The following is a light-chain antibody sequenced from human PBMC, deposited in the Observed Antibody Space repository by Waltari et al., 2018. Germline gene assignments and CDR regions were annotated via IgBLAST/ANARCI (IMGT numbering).Light chain of an antibody. CDR2: IYGDGRH. CDR3: QTWAPGFNWV. CDR1: NGHSFFT. J-gene: IGLJ3*02. V-gene: IGLV4-69*01. Sequence: QLVLTQVPSASAPLGASVRLTCTLSNGHSFFTIAWLHPHPQKGPRYLMKIYGDGRHDKGGGIPDRFSGSSSGAERYLTISSLQSDDEADYYCQTWAPGFNWVFGGGTKLTVV.